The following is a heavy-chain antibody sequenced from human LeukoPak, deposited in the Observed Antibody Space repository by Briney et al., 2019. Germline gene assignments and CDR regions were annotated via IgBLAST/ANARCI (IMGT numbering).Heavy chain of an antibody. J-gene: IGHJ4*02. V-gene: IGHV3-64D*06. Sequence: PGGSLRLSCSASGFTFSTCSMHWVRQAPGRGLEYVSAISTNGDSTYYADSVKDRFTISGDNSKNTLYLHMSSLRPEDTAAYYCVGYSYGFSTNDYWGQGTLVTVSS. CDR3: VGYSYGFSTNDY. CDR2: ISTNGDST. CDR1: GFTFSTCS. D-gene: IGHD5-18*01.